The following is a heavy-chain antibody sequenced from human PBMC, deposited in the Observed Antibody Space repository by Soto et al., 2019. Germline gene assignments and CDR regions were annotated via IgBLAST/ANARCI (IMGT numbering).Heavy chain of an antibody. CDR2: ISAYNGNT. D-gene: IGHD3-22*01. Sequence: QVQLVQSGAEVKKPGASVKVSCKASGYTFTSYGISWVRQAPGPGLEWMGWISAYNGNTNYAQKLQGRVTMTTDTSTSTAYMELRSLRSDDTAVYYCARGGTYYYDSSGYFFGAFDIWGQGTMVTVSS. J-gene: IGHJ3*02. CDR1: GYTFTSYG. CDR3: ARGGTYYYDSSGYFFGAFDI. V-gene: IGHV1-18*01.